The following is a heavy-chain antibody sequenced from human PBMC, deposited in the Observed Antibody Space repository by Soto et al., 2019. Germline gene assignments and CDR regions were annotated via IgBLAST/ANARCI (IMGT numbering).Heavy chain of an antibody. CDR1: GYTFTSYD. CDR3: AREVSGYETDAFDI. V-gene: IGHV1-8*01. J-gene: IGHJ3*02. D-gene: IGHD5-12*01. Sequence: ASVKVSCKASGYTFTSYDINWVRQAIGQGLEWMGWMNPNSGNTGYAQKFQGRVTMTRNTSISTAYMELSSLRSEDTAVYYCAREVSGYETDAFDIWGQGTMVTVSS. CDR2: MNPNSGNT.